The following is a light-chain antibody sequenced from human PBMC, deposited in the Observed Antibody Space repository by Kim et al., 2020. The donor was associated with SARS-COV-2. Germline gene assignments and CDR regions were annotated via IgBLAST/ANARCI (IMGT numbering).Light chain of an antibody. CDR3: NSRDSNDNVV. V-gene: IGLV3-19*01. CDR1: SLRSYY. Sequence: VASGTTVRSTCQGDSLRSYYATWYQQKPGQAPILVIYGKNNRPSGIPDRFSGSSSGNTASLTITGTQAGDEADYYCNSRDSNDNVVFGGGTQLTVL. CDR2: GKN. J-gene: IGLJ2*01.